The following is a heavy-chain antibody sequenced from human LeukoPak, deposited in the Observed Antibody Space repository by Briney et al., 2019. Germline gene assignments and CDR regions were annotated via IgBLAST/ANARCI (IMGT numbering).Heavy chain of an antibody. CDR2: IYPGDSDT. Sequence: RESLKISCKGSGYSYTGYWIGWVRQMPGKGLEWMGIIYPGDSDTRYSPSFQGQVTTSADKSISTAYLQWSSLKASDTAMYYCARLAEAAAGTYPYYYGMDVWGQGTTVTVSS. J-gene: IGHJ6*02. CDR1: GYSYTGYW. D-gene: IGHD6-13*01. CDR3: ARLAEAAAGTYPYYYGMDV. V-gene: IGHV5-51*01.